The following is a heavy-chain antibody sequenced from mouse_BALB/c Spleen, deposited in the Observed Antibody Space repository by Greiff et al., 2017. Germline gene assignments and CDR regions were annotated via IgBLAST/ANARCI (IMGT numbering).Heavy chain of an antibody. CDR1: GFSLTSYG. CDR3: ARDQGGNFLDY. Sequence: QVQLKESGPGLVAPSQSLSITCTVFGFSLTSYGVHWVRQPPGKGLEWLGVIWAGGSTNYNSALMSRLSISKDNSKSQVFLKMNSLQTDDTAMYYCARDQGGNFLDYWGQGTSVTVSS. V-gene: IGHV2-9*02. J-gene: IGHJ4*01. D-gene: IGHD2-1*01. CDR2: IWAGGST.